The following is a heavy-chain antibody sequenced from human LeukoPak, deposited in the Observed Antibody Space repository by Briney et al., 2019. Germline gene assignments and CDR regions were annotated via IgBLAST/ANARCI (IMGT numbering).Heavy chain of an antibody. J-gene: IGHJ5*02. CDR3: ARDPGGILTGYYNWFDP. V-gene: IGHV4-31*03. Sequence: PSQTLSLTCTVSGGSISSGGYYWSWIRQHPGKGLEWIGYIYYSGSTYYNPSLKSRVTISVDTSKNQFSLKLSSVTVADTAVYYCARDPGGILTGYYNWFDPWGQGTLVTVSS. CDR1: GGSISSGGYY. D-gene: IGHD3-9*01. CDR2: IYYSGST.